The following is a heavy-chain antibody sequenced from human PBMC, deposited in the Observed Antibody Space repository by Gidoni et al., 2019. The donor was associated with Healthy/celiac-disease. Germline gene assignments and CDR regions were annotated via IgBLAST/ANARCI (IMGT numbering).Heavy chain of an antibody. CDR1: GFTFSDYY. J-gene: IGHJ4*02. CDR2: ISSSGSTI. V-gene: IGHV3-11*01. CDR3: ARGEHPPSLTMVRGVIFDY. Sequence: QVQLVESGGGLVKPGGSLRLSCAASGFTFSDYYLRWIRQAPGKGLEWVSYISSSGSTIYYADSVKGRFTISRDNAKNSLYLQMNSLRAEDTAVYYCARGEHPPSLTMVRGVIFDYWGQGTLVTVSS. D-gene: IGHD3-10*01.